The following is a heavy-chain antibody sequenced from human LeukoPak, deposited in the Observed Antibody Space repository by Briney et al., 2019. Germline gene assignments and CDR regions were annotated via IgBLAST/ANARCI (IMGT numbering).Heavy chain of an antibody. V-gene: IGHV3-33*01. J-gene: IGHJ6*04. Sequence: GGSLRLSCAASGFTFRSYGMSWVRQAPGKGLEWLAVIWGGGSNKYYADSVKGRFTISRDNSKNTLYLEMSSLRAEDTAVYYCARGGFGELDGHGMDLWGKGTRVSVSS. CDR3: ARGGFGELDGHGMDL. CDR2: IWGGGSNK. D-gene: IGHD3-10*01. CDR1: GFTFRSYG.